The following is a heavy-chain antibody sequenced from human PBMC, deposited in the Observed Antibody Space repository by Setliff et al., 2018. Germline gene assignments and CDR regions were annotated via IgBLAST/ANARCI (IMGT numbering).Heavy chain of an antibody. CDR3: AKDRVNDGIWEFDS. V-gene: IGHV3-30*02. J-gene: IGHJ4*02. D-gene: IGHD1-20*01. CDR1: GFTFSRYG. Sequence: HPGGSLRLSCAASGFTFSRYGMHWVRQAPGKGLEWVAFILYDGSNKDYANSVKGRFTISRDNAKNTLFLQMNSLRVEDTGVYYCAKDRVNDGIWEFDSWGQGLLVTVSS. CDR2: ILYDGSNK.